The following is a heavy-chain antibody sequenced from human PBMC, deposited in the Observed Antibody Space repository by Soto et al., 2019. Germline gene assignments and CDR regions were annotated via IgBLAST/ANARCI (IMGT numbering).Heavy chain of an antibody. V-gene: IGHV4-59*08. CDR2: IYYSGST. Sequence: PSETLSLTCTVSGGSISSYYWSWIRQPPGKGLEWIGYIYYSGSTNYNPSLKSRVTISVDTSKNQFSLKLSSVTAADTAVYYCARLRDIQSFDYWGQGTLVTVSS. CDR1: GGSISSYY. J-gene: IGHJ4*02. CDR3: ARLRDIQSFDY. D-gene: IGHD5-12*01.